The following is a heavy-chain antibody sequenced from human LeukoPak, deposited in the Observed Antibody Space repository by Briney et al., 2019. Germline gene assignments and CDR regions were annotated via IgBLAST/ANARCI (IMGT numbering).Heavy chain of an antibody. CDR3: AKIGPGYSYGSDY. Sequence: GGSLRLSCAASGFTFSSYGMHWVRQAPGKGLEWVAFIRYDGSNKYYADSVKGRFTISRDNSKNTLYLQMNSLRAEDTAVYYCAKIGPGYSYGSDYWGQGTLVTVSS. V-gene: IGHV3-30*02. CDR2: IRYDGSNK. J-gene: IGHJ4*02. CDR1: GFTFSSYG. D-gene: IGHD5-18*01.